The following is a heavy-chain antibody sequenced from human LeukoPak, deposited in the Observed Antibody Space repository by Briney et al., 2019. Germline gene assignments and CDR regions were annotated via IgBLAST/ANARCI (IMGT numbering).Heavy chain of an antibody. CDR1: GFTFSGYG. V-gene: IGHV3-30*02. D-gene: IGHD6-19*01. Sequence: GGSLRLSCAASGFTFSGYGMHWVRQAPGKGLEWVTFIRYDERNKYYADSVKGRFTISRDNSKNTLYLQMNSLRAEDTAVYYCAKEFSSGWRRGVFDYWGQGTLVTVSS. CDR2: IRYDERNK. CDR3: AKEFSSGWRRGVFDY. J-gene: IGHJ4*02.